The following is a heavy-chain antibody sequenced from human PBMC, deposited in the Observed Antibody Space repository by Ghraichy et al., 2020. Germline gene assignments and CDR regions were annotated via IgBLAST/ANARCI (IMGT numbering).Heavy chain of an antibody. J-gene: IGHJ4*02. D-gene: IGHD2-2*01. CDR1: GFTFSSYA. V-gene: IGHV3-23*01. CDR2: INNGGAYT. Sequence: GESLNISCAASGFTFSSYAMSWVRQAPGKELEWVSGINNGGAYTYYADSVKGRFTISRDNSMNTVYLQMNSLRADDTAIYYCAKSRCSTTSCPATDWGQGTLVTVSS. CDR3: AKSRCSTTSCPATD.